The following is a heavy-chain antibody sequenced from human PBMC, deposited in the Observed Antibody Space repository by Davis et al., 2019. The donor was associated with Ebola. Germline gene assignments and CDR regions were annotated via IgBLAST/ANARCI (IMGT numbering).Heavy chain of an antibody. CDR1: GFSFGDYA. CDR2: INEGGRQK. D-gene: IGHD4-23*01. J-gene: IGHJ3*02. Sequence: GGSLRLSCAASGFSFGDYAMHWVRQAPGKGLEWVAGINEGGRQKAYVDSVKGRFTISRDNAKNSVYLQMNSLRAGDTAVYYCARARWPDAFDIWGQGTMVTVSS. V-gene: IGHV3-7*04. CDR3: ARARWPDAFDI.